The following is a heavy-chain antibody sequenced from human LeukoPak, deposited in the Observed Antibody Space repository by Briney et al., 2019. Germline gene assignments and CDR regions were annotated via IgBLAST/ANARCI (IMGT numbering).Heavy chain of an antibody. Sequence: GGSLRLSCAASGFSFSSYEMNWVRQAPGKGLEWVSYISASGSTIYYADSVKGRFTFSRDNAKNSLYLQMNSLRAEDTAVYYCASRGRAGYDLWGQGTLVTVSS. CDR2: ISASGSTI. V-gene: IGHV3-48*03. D-gene: IGHD5-12*01. CDR1: GFSFSSYE. CDR3: ASRGRAGYDL. J-gene: IGHJ4*02.